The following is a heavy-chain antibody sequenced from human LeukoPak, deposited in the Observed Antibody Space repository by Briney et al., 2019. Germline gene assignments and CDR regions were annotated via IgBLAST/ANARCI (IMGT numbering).Heavy chain of an antibody. V-gene: IGHV4-4*07. D-gene: IGHD2-2*01. Sequence: SETLSLTCTVSGGSFSSYYWTWIRQPAGKGLEWIGRIYTSGSTNYNPSLKSRVTMSVDTSKNQFSLKLSSVTAADTAVYYCARDSTGVRSFDYWGQGTLVTVSS. CDR1: GGSFSSYY. CDR3: ARDSTGVRSFDY. J-gene: IGHJ4*02. CDR2: IYTSGST.